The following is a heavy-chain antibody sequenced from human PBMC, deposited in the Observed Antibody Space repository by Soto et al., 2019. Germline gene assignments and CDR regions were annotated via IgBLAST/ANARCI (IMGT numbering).Heavy chain of an antibody. CDR2: INAGNGNT. V-gene: IGHV1-3*01. Sequence: GASVKVSCKASGYTFTSYAMHWVRQAPGQRLEWMGWINAGNGNTKYSQKFQGRVTITRDTSASTAYMELSSLRSEDTAVYYCAWNPRLFAAAGAFDYWGQGTLVTGSS. CDR3: AWNPRLFAAAGAFDY. D-gene: IGHD6-13*01. CDR1: GYTFTSYA. J-gene: IGHJ4*02.